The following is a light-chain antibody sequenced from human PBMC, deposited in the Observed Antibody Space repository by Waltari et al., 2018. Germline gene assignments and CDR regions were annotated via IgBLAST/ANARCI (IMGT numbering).Light chain of an antibody. CDR1: SSDVGNFNL. Sequence: QSALTQPASVSGSPGQSITISCTGSSSDVGNFNLVSWYQLHPGKAPKLLIYEATKRPSGISNRFSGSKSGNTASRTISGLQAEDEADYYCCSYAGSSSPRLFGGGTKLSVL. V-gene: IGLV2-23*01. CDR2: EAT. CDR3: CSYAGSSSPRL. J-gene: IGLJ3*02.